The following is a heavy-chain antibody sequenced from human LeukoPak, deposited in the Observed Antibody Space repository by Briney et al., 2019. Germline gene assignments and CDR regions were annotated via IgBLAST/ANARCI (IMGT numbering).Heavy chain of an antibody. V-gene: IGHV1-18*04. D-gene: IGHD4-11*01. Sequence: ASVKVSCKTSGYNFTTYFITWARQAPGQGLEWMGWISPYNGHTKYTHSLQGRVTMTTDTSTSTAFLELRSLMSDDTAVYYCAREGQSRKFDSWGQGTLVTVSS. CDR3: AREGQSRKFDS. CDR2: ISPYNGHT. CDR1: GYNFTTYF. J-gene: IGHJ5*01.